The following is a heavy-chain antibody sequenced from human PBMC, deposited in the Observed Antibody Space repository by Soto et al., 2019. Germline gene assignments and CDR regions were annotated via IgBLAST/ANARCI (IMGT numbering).Heavy chain of an antibody. Sequence: ASVKGSCKASGYTFTDDYMDRGRQDPRQGLEWMGWINPNSGATSYAQRFQGRVTMTRDTSISTAYMELSRLTSDDTAVYYCAREGGDSVQRVYSRPWYRGQGTLVTVSS. CDR3: AREGGDSVQRVYSRPWY. J-gene: IGHJ4*02. CDR1: GYTFTDDY. V-gene: IGHV1-2*02. D-gene: IGHD2-8*01. CDR2: INPNSGAT.